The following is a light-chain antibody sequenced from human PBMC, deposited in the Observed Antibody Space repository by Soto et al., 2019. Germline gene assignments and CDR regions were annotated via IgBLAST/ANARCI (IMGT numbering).Light chain of an antibody. CDR2: GAS. V-gene: IGKV3-15*01. Sequence: EIVMTQSPATVSVSPGERATLSCRASQSVSSNLAWYQQKPGQAPRLLIYGASTRATGIPARFSGSGSGTEFTLTISSLQSEDFAVYYCQQYNNWPPVTFGPGTKVDIK. CDR3: QQYNNWPPVT. CDR1: QSVSSN. J-gene: IGKJ3*01.